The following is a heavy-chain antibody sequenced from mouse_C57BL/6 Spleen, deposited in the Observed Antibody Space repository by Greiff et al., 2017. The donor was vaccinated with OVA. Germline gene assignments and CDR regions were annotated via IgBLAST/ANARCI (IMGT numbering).Heavy chain of an antibody. Sequence: VHVKQSGPELVKPGASVKIPCKASGYTFTDYNMDWVKQSHGKSLEWIGDINPNNGGTIYNQKFKGKATLTVDKSSSTAYMELRSLTSEDTAVYYCARSDGNYGGYYYAMDYWGQGTSVTVSS. CDR2: INPNNGGT. CDR3: ARSDGNYGGYYYAMDY. D-gene: IGHD2-1*01. V-gene: IGHV1-18*01. CDR1: GYTFTDYN. J-gene: IGHJ4*01.